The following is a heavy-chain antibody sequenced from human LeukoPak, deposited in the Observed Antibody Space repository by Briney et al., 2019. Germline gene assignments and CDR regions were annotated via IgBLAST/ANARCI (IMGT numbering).Heavy chain of an antibody. V-gene: IGHV1-69*04. CDR2: FIPILGIA. CDR1: GGTFSSYA. CDR3: ARDRALGYCSGGSCLRPFDY. Sequence: GASVKVSCKASGGTFSSYAISWVRQAPGQGLEWMGRFIPILGIANYAQKFQGRVTITADKSTSTAYMELSSLRSEDTAVYYCARDRALGYCSGGSCLRPFDYWGQGTLVTVSS. J-gene: IGHJ4*02. D-gene: IGHD2-15*01.